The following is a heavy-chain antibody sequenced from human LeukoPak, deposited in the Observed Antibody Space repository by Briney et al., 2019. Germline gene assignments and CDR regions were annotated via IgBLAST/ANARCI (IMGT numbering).Heavy chain of an antibody. Sequence: GGSLRLSCVVSGFTFSTYWMSWVRQAPGKGLEWVANIKQDGSEKYYVDSVKGRFTISRDNAKNSLYPQVDSLGDEDTGVYYCTRGWGSSGPGDFWGPGTLVTVSS. CDR2: IKQDGSEK. V-gene: IGHV3-7*01. J-gene: IGHJ4*02. D-gene: IGHD6-19*01. CDR1: GFTFSTYW. CDR3: TRGWGSSGPGDF.